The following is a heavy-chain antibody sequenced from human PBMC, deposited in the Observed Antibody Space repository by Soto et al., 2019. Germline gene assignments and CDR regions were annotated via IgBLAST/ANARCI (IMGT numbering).Heavy chain of an antibody. D-gene: IGHD2-15*01. J-gene: IGHJ6*02. V-gene: IGHV1-46*01. CDR3: AREVVVVVAAPYYGMDV. Sequence: ASVKVSCKASGYTFTSHYMHWVRQAPGQGLEWMGIINPSGGSTSYAQKFQGRVTMIRDTSTSTVYMELSSLRSEDTAVYYCAREVVVVVAAPYYGMDVWGQGTTVTVSS. CDR1: GYTFTSHY. CDR2: INPSGGST.